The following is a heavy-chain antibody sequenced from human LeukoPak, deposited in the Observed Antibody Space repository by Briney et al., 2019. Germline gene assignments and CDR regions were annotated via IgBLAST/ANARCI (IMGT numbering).Heavy chain of an antibody. CDR1: GFTFNYYE. CDR3: ARDFGEFDC. D-gene: IGHD3-3*01. Sequence: GGSLRLSCAASGFTFNYYEMNWVRQAPGKGLEWISYISTSGDTIYYADSVKGRSTISRDNAKNAVYLQMNSLRAEDTAVYYCARDFGEFDCWGQGTLVTVSS. J-gene: IGHJ4*02. CDR2: ISTSGDTI. V-gene: IGHV3-48*03.